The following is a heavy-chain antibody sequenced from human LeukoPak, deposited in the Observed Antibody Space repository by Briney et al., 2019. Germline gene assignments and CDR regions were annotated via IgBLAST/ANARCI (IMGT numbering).Heavy chain of an antibody. CDR1: GFTFSSYA. V-gene: IGHV3-23*01. D-gene: IGHD6-13*01. CDR3: AKGQQLADY. CDR2: ISDSGGST. J-gene: IGHJ4*02. Sequence: GGSLRLSCVASGFTFSSYAMNWVRQAPGKGLEWVSGISDSGGSTYYTDSVKGRFTISRDNSKKTLYLQVNSLRAEDTAVYYCAKGQQLADYWGQGSLVTVSS.